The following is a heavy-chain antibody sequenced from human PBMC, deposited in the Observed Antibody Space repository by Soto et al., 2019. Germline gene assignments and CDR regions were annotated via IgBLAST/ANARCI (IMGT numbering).Heavy chain of an antibody. Sequence: QITLKESGPTLVKPTQTLTLTCTFSGFSLSTSGVGVGWIRQPPGKALEWLALIYWDDDKRYSPSLKSRLTISKDTSKNHVVLTMTNMDPVDTATYYCAHSKLLWFGEPNKPYNWFDPWGQGTLVTVSS. V-gene: IGHV2-5*02. D-gene: IGHD3-10*01. CDR1: GFSLSTSGVG. J-gene: IGHJ5*02. CDR3: AHSKLLWFGEPNKPYNWFDP. CDR2: IYWDDDK.